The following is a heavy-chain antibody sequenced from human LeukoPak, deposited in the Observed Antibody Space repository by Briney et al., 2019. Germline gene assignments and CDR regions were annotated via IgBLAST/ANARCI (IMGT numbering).Heavy chain of an antibody. CDR1: GFTFGDYA. CDR2: ISIDGTET. D-gene: IGHD6-25*01. CDR3: GRGQGGPSG. Sequence: KAGGSLRLSCTASGFTFGDYAMSWFRQAPGKGLVWISRISIDGTETIYGDSVKGRFIISRDNAKNTLYLQMNSLGVEDTAVYYCGRGQGGPSGWGQGTLVTVSS. V-gene: IGHV3-74*01. J-gene: IGHJ4*02.